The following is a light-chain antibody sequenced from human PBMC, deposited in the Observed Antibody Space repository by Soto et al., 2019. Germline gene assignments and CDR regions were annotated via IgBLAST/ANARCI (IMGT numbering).Light chain of an antibody. Sequence: SVLPQAASASGSPGQSVTISCPGTSSDVGGYNYVSWYQQYPGRAPKLMIYEVTKRPSGVPDRFSGSKSGNTASLTVSGLQAEDEADYYCSSYAASNNFYFVFGGGTKVTVL. J-gene: IGLJ3*02. CDR2: EVT. CDR3: SSYAASNNFYFV. V-gene: IGLV2-8*01. CDR1: SSDVGGYNY.